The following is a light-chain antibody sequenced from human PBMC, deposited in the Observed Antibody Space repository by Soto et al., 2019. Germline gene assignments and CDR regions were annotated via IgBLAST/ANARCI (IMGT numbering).Light chain of an antibody. CDR3: SSYSSSTVRYV. Sequence: QSALTQPASVSGSPGQSITMSCTGTSSDVGSYDFVSWYQQHPGQAPKLLIYEVSSRPSGVSARFSGSKSDNTASLTISGLQAADEADYFCSSYSSSTVRYVFGSGTNLTVL. CDR2: EVS. J-gene: IGLJ1*01. V-gene: IGLV2-14*01. CDR1: SSDVGSYDF.